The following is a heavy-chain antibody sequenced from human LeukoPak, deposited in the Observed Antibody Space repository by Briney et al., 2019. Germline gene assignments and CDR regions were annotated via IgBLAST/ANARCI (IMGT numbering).Heavy chain of an antibody. Sequence: ASVKVSCKASGGTFSSYAISWVRQAPGQGLEWMGGLIPIFGTANYAQKFQGRVTITADESTSTAYMELSSLRSEDTAVYYCARGLADYYDSSGYYLDYWGQGTLVTVSS. V-gene: IGHV1-69*13. D-gene: IGHD3-22*01. J-gene: IGHJ4*02. CDR1: GGTFSSYA. CDR2: LIPIFGTA. CDR3: ARGLADYYDSSGYYLDY.